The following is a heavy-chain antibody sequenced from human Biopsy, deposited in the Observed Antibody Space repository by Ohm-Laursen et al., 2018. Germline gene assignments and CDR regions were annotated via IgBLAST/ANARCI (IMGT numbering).Heavy chain of an antibody. CDR1: GDSISSYY. J-gene: IGHJ4*02. V-gene: IGHV4-59*07. Sequence: SDTLSLTCTVSGDSISSYYWSWIRQPPGKGLQWIGYVYYTGSTNYNPSLKSRVTISADTSKNQFSLKLSSVTAADTAMYYCARGRGWGNTYFRSFDYWGQGTLVTVSS. D-gene: IGHD3-9*01. CDR2: VYYTGST. CDR3: ARGRGWGNTYFRSFDY.